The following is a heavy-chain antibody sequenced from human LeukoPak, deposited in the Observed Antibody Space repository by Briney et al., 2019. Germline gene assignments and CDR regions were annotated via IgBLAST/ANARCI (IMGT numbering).Heavy chain of an antibody. CDR1: GFTFSSCA. CDR3: ARGREWLALFDY. CDR2: ISYDGSNK. D-gene: IGHD6-19*01. V-gene: IGHV3-30*04. J-gene: IGHJ4*02. Sequence: GGSLRLSCAASGFTFSSCAMHWVRQAPGKGLEWVAVISYDGSNKYYADSVKGRFTISRDNSKNTLYLQMNSPRAEDTAVYYCARGREWLALFDYWGQGTLVTVSS.